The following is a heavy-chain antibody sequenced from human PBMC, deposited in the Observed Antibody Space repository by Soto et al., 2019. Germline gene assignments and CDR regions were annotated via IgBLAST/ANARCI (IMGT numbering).Heavy chain of an antibody. V-gene: IGHV3-7*03. J-gene: IGHJ4*02. D-gene: IGHD2-21*02. Sequence: GGSVRLSCAASGLTFSGHWMTWVRQTPGEGLQWVAAIKPDGSETFYVDSVKGRFTISRDNARNSLFLQMDSLRAEDTAVYYCTSRPSGMTYHAVFDFWGQGTLVTVSS. CDR2: IKPDGSET. CDR3: TSRPSGMTYHAVFDF. CDR1: GLTFSGHW.